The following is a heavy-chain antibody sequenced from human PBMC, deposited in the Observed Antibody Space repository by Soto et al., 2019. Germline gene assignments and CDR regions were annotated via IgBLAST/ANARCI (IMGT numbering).Heavy chain of an antibody. D-gene: IGHD3-22*01. CDR1: GFTFSSYW. V-gene: IGHV3-74*01. Sequence: PGGSLRLSCAASGFTFSSYWMHWVRQAPGKGLVWVSRINSDGSSTTYADSVKGRLTISRDNAKNTLYLQMNSLRAEDTAVYYCARVLTYYYDIDYWGQGTLVTVSS. CDR2: INSDGSST. J-gene: IGHJ4*02. CDR3: ARVLTYYYDIDY.